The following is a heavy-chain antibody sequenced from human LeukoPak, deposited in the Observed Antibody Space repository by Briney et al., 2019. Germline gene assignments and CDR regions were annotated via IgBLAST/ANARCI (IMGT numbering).Heavy chain of an antibody. V-gene: IGHV3-11*01. Sequence: GGSLRLSCAASGINFSDSYMSWIRQAPGKGLEWVSYMSFSGISIYYADSVKGRFTISRDNSKNSLYLQMNSLRAEDTAIYYCARDRGGWYSDSWGQGTLVTVSS. D-gene: IGHD6-19*01. J-gene: IGHJ4*02. CDR3: ARDRGGWYSDS. CDR1: GINFSDSY. CDR2: MSFSGISI.